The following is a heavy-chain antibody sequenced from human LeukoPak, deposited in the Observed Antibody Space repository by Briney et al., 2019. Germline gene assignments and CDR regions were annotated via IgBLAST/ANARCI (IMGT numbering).Heavy chain of an antibody. J-gene: IGHJ4*02. V-gene: IGHV3-21*04. D-gene: IGHD3-22*01. CDR1: GFTFSSYG. CDR2: ISSSSSYI. CDR3: AKGGRYYYDTFLFDY. Sequence: GGSLRLSCAASGFTFSSYGMHWVRQAPGKGLEWVSSISSSSSYIYYADSAKGRFTISRDNAKNSLYLQMNSLRAEDTAVYYCAKGGRYYYDTFLFDYWGQGTLVTVSS.